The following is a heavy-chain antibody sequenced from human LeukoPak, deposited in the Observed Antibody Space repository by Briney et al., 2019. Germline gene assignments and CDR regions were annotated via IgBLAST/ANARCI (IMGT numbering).Heavy chain of an antibody. Sequence: SETLSLTCTVSGGSISSSSYYWGWIRQPPGKGLEWIGSIYYSGSTYYNPSLKSRVTISVDTSKDQFSLKLSSVTAADTAVYYCARQGRGSGFYFDYWGQGTLVTVSS. CDR3: ARQGRGSGFYFDY. CDR2: IYYSGST. V-gene: IGHV4-39*01. D-gene: IGHD6-19*01. J-gene: IGHJ4*02. CDR1: GGSISSSSYY.